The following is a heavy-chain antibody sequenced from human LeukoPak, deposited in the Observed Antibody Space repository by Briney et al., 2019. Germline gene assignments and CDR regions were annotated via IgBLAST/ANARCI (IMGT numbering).Heavy chain of an antibody. Sequence: GGSLRLSCAASVFTFSSYSMNWVRQAPGKGLEWVSSISSSSSYIYYADSVKGRFTISRDNAKNSLYLQMNSLRAEDTAVYYCARVLMATHYFDYWGQGILVTVSS. CDR2: ISSSSSYI. V-gene: IGHV3-21*01. D-gene: IGHD5-12*01. J-gene: IGHJ4*02. CDR1: VFTFSSYS. CDR3: ARVLMATHYFDY.